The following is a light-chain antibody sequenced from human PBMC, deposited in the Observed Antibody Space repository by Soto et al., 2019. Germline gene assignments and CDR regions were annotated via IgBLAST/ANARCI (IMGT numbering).Light chain of an antibody. CDR3: QQFYYYPWT. V-gene: IGKV1-5*01. CDR1: QSISSW. CDR2: DAS. J-gene: IGKJ1*01. Sequence: DIQMTQSHSTLSASVGDRVTITCRASQSISSWLAWYQQKPGKAPKLLIYDASSLESGVPSRFSGSGSGTEFTLTISSLQPGDFATYYCQQFYYYPWTFGQGTKVDIK.